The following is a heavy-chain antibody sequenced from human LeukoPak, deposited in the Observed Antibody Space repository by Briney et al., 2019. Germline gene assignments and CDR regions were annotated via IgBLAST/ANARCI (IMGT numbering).Heavy chain of an antibody. CDR2: IYSGGST. CDR1: GFTVSSNY. V-gene: IGHV3-53*01. CDR3: ARDVLLRYLAEGYYYGMDV. J-gene: IGHJ6*04. Sequence: GGSLRLSCAASGFTVSSNYMSWVRQAPGRGLEWVSVIYSGGSTYYAGSVKGRFTISRDNSKNTLYLQMNSLRAEDTAVYYCARDVLLRYLAEGYYYGMDVWGKGTTVTVSS. D-gene: IGHD3-9*01.